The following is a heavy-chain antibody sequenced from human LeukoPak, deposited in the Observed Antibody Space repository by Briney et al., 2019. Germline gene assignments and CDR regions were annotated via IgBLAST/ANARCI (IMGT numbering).Heavy chain of an antibody. CDR3: AKDHGVSDY. V-gene: IGHV3-23*01. J-gene: IGHJ4*02. CDR2: ISGSGGST. D-gene: IGHD3-16*01. Sequence: PGGSLRLSCVASGFTFSRFRMHWVRQVPGRGLEWVSAISGSGGSTYYADSVKGRFTISRDNSKNTLYLQMNSLRAEDTAVYYCAKDHGVSDYWGQGTLVTVSS. CDR1: GFTFSRFR.